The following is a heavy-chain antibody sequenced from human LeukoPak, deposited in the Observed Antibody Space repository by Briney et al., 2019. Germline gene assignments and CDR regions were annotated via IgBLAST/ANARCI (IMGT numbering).Heavy chain of an antibody. J-gene: IGHJ4*02. CDR2: ISGSGGST. D-gene: IGHD3-10*01. CDR1: GFTFSSYA. V-gene: IGHV3-23*01. Sequence: GGSLRLSCAASGFTFSSYAMSWVRQAPGKGLEWVSAISGSGGSTYYADSVKGRFTISRDNSKNALYLQMNSLRAEDTAVYYCARDRLWVPFDYWGQGTLVTVSS. CDR3: ARDRLWVPFDY.